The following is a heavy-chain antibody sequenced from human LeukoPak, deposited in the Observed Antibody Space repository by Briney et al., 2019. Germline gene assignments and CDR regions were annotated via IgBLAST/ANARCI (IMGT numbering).Heavy chain of an antibody. D-gene: IGHD6-13*01. Sequence: GGSLRLSCSASGFTFSSYSMNWVRQAPGKGLEWVSSISSSSSYIYYADSVKGRFTISRDNAKNSLYLQMNSLRAEDTAVYYCASSRGVSSSWYNWGQGTLVTVSS. CDR2: ISSSSSYI. CDR3: ASSRGVSSSWYN. J-gene: IGHJ4*02. V-gene: IGHV3-21*01. CDR1: GFTFSSYS.